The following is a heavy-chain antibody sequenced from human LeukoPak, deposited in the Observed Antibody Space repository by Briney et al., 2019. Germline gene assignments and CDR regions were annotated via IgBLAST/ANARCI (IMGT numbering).Heavy chain of an antibody. CDR3: ARTFGYSYGFDD. Sequence: GGSLRLSCAASGFTFSSYWMHWVRQAPGKGLVWDSRINSDGSSTSYADSVKGRFTISRDDAKNTLYLQMNSLRAEDTAVYYCARTFGYSYGFDDWGQGTLVTVSS. CDR2: INSDGSST. J-gene: IGHJ4*02. CDR1: GFTFSSYW. V-gene: IGHV3-74*01. D-gene: IGHD5-18*01.